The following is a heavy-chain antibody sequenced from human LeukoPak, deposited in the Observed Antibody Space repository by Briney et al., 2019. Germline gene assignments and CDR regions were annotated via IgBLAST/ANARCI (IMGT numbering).Heavy chain of an antibody. Sequence: PSETLSLTCTVSGGSISSYYWSWIRQPPGKALEWIGYIYYSGSTKYNPSLKSRVTISLDTSKNQFSLKVNSVTAADTAVYYCARGHNPHYYDSSGNPYYFDHWGQGTLVTVSS. CDR2: IYYSGST. CDR3: ARGHNPHYYDSSGNPYYFDH. CDR1: GGSISSYY. V-gene: IGHV4-59*01. D-gene: IGHD3-22*01. J-gene: IGHJ4*02.